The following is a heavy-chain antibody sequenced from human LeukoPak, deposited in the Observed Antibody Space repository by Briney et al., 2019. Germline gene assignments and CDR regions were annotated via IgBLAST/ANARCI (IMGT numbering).Heavy chain of an antibody. CDR3: AKDSSSSTSCYYFDY. V-gene: IGHV3-23*01. CDR2: ISGSGGST. CDR1: GFTFSSYA. Sequence: GRSLRLSCAASGFTFSSYAMSWVRQAPGKGLEWVSAISGSGGSTYYADSVKGRFTISRDNSKNTLYLQMNSLRAEDTAVYYCAKDSSSSTSCYYFDYWGQGTLVTVSS. D-gene: IGHD2-2*01. J-gene: IGHJ4*02.